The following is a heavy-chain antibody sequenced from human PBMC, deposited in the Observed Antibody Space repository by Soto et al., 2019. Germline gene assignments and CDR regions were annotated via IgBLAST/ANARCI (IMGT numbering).Heavy chain of an antibody. J-gene: IGHJ4*02. CDR1: GGTFSTHA. D-gene: IGHD1-26*01. CDR3: ARGWETVGTTTPFAY. CDR2: IIPIFGTA. Sequence: SVKVSCKASGGTFSTHAISWVRQAPGQGLEWMGGIIPIFGTANYAQKFQGRVTITADKSTSTAYMEVRSLRSEDTAVYYCARGWETVGTTTPFAYWGQGTLVTVSS. V-gene: IGHV1-69*06.